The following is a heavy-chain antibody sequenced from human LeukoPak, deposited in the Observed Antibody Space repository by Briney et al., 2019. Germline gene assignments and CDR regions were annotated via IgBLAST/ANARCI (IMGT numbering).Heavy chain of an antibody. Sequence: ASVKVSCKASGYTFTSYDINWVRQATGQGLEWMGWMNPNSGNTGYAQKFQGRVTMTRNTSISTAYTELSSLRSEDTAVYYCARTTYYDYVWGSYGANAFDIWGQGTIVTASS. J-gene: IGHJ3*02. D-gene: IGHD3-16*01. CDR1: GYTFTSYD. CDR3: ARTTYYDYVWGSYGANAFDI. V-gene: IGHV1-8*01. CDR2: MNPNSGNT.